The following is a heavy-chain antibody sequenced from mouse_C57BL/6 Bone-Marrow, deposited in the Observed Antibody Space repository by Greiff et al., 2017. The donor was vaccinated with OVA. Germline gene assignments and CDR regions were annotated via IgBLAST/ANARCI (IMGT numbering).Heavy chain of an antibody. D-gene: IGHD1-1*02. CDR3: ARGGTMVMDY. Sequence: QVQLKESGAELVKPGASVKISCKASGYAFSSYWMNWVKQRPGKGLEWIGQIYPGDGDTNYNGKFKGKATLTADKSSSTAYMQLSSLTSEDSAVYFCARGGTMVMDYWGQGISVTVSS. CDR1: GYAFSSYW. CDR2: IYPGDGDT. J-gene: IGHJ4*01. V-gene: IGHV1-80*01.